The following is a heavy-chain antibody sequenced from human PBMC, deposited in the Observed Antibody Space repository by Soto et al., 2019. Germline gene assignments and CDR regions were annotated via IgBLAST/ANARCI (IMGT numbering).Heavy chain of an antibody. D-gene: IGHD6-19*01. V-gene: IGHV3-15*01. J-gene: IGHJ6*02. CDR2: IKSKTDGGTT. CDR3: TTETSRYSSGWLYYYYGMDV. Sequence: GSLRLSCAASGFTFSNAWMSWVRQAPGKGLEWVGRIKSKTDGGTTDYAAPVKGRFTISRDDSKNTLYLQMNSLKTEDTAVYYCTTETSRYSSGWLYYYYGMDVWGQGTTVTVSS. CDR1: GFTFSNAW.